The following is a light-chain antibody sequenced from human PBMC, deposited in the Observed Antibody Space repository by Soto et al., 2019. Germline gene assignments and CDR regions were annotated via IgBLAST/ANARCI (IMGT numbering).Light chain of an antibody. CDR3: QQYNNWPPLT. J-gene: IGKJ4*01. CDR2: GAS. CDR1: QSVSSN. V-gene: IGKV3-15*01. Sequence: EIVMTQSPATLSVSPGERATLSCRASQSVSSNLACSHQKPGQAPRLLIYGASTRATGIPARFSGSGSGTEFTLTISSLQSEDFAVYYCQQYNNWPPLTFGGGTKVDIK.